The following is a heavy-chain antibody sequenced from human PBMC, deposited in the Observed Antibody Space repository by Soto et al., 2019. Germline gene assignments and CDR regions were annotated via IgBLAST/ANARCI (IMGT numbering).Heavy chain of an antibody. CDR2: INHSGST. CDR1: GGSFSGYY. J-gene: IGHJ4*02. Sequence: SETLSLTCAVYGGSFSGYYWSWIRQPPGKGLEWIGEINHSGSTNYNPSLKSRVTISVDTSKNQFSLKLSSVTAADTAVYYCARGRDDFWSGYRFDYWGQGTLVTVS. D-gene: IGHD3-3*01. V-gene: IGHV4-34*01. CDR3: ARGRDDFWSGYRFDY.